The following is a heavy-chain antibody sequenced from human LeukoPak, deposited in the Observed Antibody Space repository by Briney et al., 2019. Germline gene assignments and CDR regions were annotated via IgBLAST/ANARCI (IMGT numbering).Heavy chain of an antibody. V-gene: IGHV4-30-2*01. Sequence: SETLSLTCAVSGGSISSGGYSWSWIWQPPGKGLEWIGYIYHSGSTYYNPSLKSRVTISIDTSKKHFSLKLTSVTAADTAVYYCARGAPPQNWGQGTLVTVSS. J-gene: IGHJ4*02. CDR2: IYHSGST. CDR1: GGSISSGGYS. CDR3: ARGAPPQN.